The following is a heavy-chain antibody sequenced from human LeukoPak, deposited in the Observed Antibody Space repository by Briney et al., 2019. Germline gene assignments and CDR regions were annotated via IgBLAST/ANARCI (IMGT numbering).Heavy chain of an antibody. CDR3: AIHHRRGSSSPFGY. CDR2: IIPILGIA. J-gene: IGHJ4*02. Sequence: SVKVSCKASGGTFSSYALSWVRQAPGQGLEWMGRIIPILGIANYAQKFQGRVTITADKSTSTAYMELSSLRSEDTAVYYCAIHHRRGSSSPFGYWGQGTLVTVSS. V-gene: IGHV1-69*04. CDR1: GGTFSSYA. D-gene: IGHD6-13*01.